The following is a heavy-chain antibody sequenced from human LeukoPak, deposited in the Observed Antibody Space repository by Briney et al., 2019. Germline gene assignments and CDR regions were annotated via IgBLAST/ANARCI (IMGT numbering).Heavy chain of an antibody. D-gene: IGHD6-19*01. V-gene: IGHV4-30-4*07. Sequence: SETLSLTCAVSGGSISSGAYSWSWIRQPPGKGLEWIGYIYYSGSTYYNPSLKSRVTISVDTSKNQFSLKLSSVTAADTAVYYCARVRGLAVAGTRHYYYYYMDVWGKGTTVTISS. CDR2: IYYSGST. CDR1: GGSISSGAYS. CDR3: ARVRGLAVAGTRHYYYYYMDV. J-gene: IGHJ6*03.